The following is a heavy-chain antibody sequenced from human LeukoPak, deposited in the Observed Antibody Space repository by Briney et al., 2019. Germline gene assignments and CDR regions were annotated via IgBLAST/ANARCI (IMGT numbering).Heavy chain of an antibody. CDR2: IYYSGST. Sequence: PSETLSLTCTVSGGSISSYYWSWIRQPPGKGLEWIGYIYYSGSTNYNPSLKSRVTISVDTSKNQFSLKLSSVTAADTAVYYCARARGDYVSFDYWGQGTLVTVSS. CDR3: ARARGDYVSFDY. V-gene: IGHV4-59*08. J-gene: IGHJ4*02. D-gene: IGHD4-17*01. CDR1: GGSISSYY.